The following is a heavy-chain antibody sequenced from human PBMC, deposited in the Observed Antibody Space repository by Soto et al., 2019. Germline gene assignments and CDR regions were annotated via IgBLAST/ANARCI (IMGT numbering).Heavy chain of an antibody. CDR1: GGSISNYY. CDR3: ARVICWSNCGRDV. D-gene: IGHD3-3*01. CDR2: IYYSGST. J-gene: IGHJ6*02. Sequence: QVQLQESGPGLVKPSETLSLTCTVSGGSISNYYWSWIRQPPGKGLEWFGYIYYSGSTNYNPSLKSRVTISVDTSKNQFSLKLSSVTAADTAVYYCARVICWSNCGRDVWGQGTTVTVSS. V-gene: IGHV4-59*01.